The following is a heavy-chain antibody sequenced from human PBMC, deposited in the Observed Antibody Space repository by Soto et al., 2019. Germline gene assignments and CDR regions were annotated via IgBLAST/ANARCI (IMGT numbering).Heavy chain of an antibody. J-gene: IGHJ4*02. CDR3: ARDLDTAMVLAFDY. CDR2: ISYDGSNK. CDR1: GFTFSSYA. V-gene: IGHV3-30-3*01. D-gene: IGHD5-18*01. Sequence: QVQLVESGGGVVQPGRSLRLSCAASGFTFSSYAMHWVRQAPGKGLEWVAVISYDGSNKYYADSVKGRFTISRDNSKNTLYLQMNSLRAEDTAVYYCARDLDTAMVLAFDYWGQGTLVTVSS.